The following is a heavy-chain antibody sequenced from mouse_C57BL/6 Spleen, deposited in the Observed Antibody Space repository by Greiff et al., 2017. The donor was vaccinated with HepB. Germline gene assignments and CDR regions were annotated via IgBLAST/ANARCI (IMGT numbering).Heavy chain of an antibody. Sequence: EVKVVESGEGLVKPGGSLKLSCAASGFTFSSYAMSWVRQTPEKRLEWVAYISSGGDYIYYADTVKGRFTISRDNARNTLYLQMSSLKSEDTAMYYCTREDLATVVASNAMDYWGQGTSVTVSS. V-gene: IGHV5-9-1*02. D-gene: IGHD1-1*01. CDR1: GFTFSSYA. J-gene: IGHJ4*01. CDR2: ISSGGDYI. CDR3: TREDLATVVASNAMDY.